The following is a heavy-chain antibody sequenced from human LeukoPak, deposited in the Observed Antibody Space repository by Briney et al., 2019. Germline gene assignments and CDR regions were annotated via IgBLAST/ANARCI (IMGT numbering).Heavy chain of an antibody. J-gene: IGHJ4*02. D-gene: IGHD2-15*01. CDR1: GFSSSDYW. V-gene: IGHV3-74*01. Sequence: GGSLRLSCAASGFSSSDYWMHWVRHAPGKGLVWVSRMNSDGTTTNYADSVKGRFTISRDNSKNTLYLQMNSLRAEDTAVYYCAKAYCSGGSCYYFDYWGQGTLVTVSS. CDR3: AKAYCSGGSCYYFDY. CDR2: MNSDGTTT.